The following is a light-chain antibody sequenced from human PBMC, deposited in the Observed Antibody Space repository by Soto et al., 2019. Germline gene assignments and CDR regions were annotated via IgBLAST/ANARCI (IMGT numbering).Light chain of an antibody. J-gene: IGKJ1*01. CDR3: QQYNTYWT. V-gene: IGKV1-5*01. CDR2: DAS. CDR1: QHISSW. Sequence: DIQMTQSPSTLSASVGDRVTITCRASQHISSWLAWYQQKPGRAPKLLIYDASSLESGVPSRFSGSGSGTVFTLTISSLQPDDSATYYCQQYNTYWTFGPGTKVDI.